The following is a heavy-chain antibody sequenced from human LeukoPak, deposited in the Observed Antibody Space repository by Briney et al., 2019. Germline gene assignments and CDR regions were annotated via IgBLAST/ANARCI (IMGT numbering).Heavy chain of an antibody. V-gene: IGHV1-2*02. CDR3: ARDLDIYRAYFDY. Sequence: ASVKVSCKASGYTFTGYYMHWVRQAPGQGLEWMGWINPNSGGTNYAQKLQGRVTMTTDTSTSTAYMELRRLRSDDTAVYYCARDLDIYRAYFDYWGQGTLVTVSS. J-gene: IGHJ4*02. CDR1: GYTFTGYY. CDR2: INPNSGGT. D-gene: IGHD2-2*03.